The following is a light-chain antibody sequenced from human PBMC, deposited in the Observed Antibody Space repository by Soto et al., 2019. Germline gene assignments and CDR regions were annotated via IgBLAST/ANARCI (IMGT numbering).Light chain of an antibody. CDR2: GAS. V-gene: IGKV3-20*01. J-gene: IGKJ4*01. Sequence: DIVLTQSPGTLSLSPWERATLSCRASQSVSSNYLAWYQHRPGQAPRLLIYGASSRATGIPDRFSGSGSGTDFTLRISRLEPEDSAVYYCQQYGSSPTFGGGTKVDIK. CDR3: QQYGSSPT. CDR1: QSVSSNY.